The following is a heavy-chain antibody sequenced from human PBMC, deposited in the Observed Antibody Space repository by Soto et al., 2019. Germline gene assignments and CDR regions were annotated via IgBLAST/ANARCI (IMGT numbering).Heavy chain of an antibody. Sequence: SVKVSCKASGGTFSSYAISWVRQAPGQGLEWMGGIIPIFGTANYAQKFQGRVTITADESTSTAYMELSSLRSEDTAVYYCARDHKSMPEWLVRFVQYYYGMDVWGQGTTVTVSS. CDR3: ARDHKSMPEWLVRFVQYYYGMDV. CDR2: IIPIFGTA. V-gene: IGHV1-69*13. D-gene: IGHD6-19*01. J-gene: IGHJ6*02. CDR1: GGTFSSYA.